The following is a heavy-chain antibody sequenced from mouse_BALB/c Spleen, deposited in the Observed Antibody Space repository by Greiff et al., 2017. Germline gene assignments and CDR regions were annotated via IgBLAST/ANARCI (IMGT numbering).Heavy chain of an antibody. J-gene: IGHJ4*01. CDR1: GYAFTNYL. D-gene: IGHD2-2*01. Sequence: VQLQQSGAELVRPGTSVKVSCKASGYAFTNYLIEWVKQRPGQGLEWIGVINPGSGGTNYNEKFKGKATLTADKSSSTAYMQLSSLTSDDSAVYFSARGLVEGYAMDYWGQGTSVTVSS. CDR2: INPGSGGT. V-gene: IGHV1-54*01. CDR3: ARGLVEGYAMDY.